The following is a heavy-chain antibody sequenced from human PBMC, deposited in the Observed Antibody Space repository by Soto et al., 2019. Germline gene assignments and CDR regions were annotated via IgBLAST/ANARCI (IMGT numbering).Heavy chain of an antibody. D-gene: IGHD2-15*01. V-gene: IGHV3-64*01. Sequence: GESLKISCAASGFTFSSYSMNWVRQAPGKGLEWVSYISSNGGSTYYANSVKGRFTISRDNFKNTLYLQMGSLRAEDMAVYYCARGIFDSYGMDVWGQGTTVTVSS. CDR3: ARGIFDSYGMDV. J-gene: IGHJ6*02. CDR2: ISSNGGST. CDR1: GFTFSSYS.